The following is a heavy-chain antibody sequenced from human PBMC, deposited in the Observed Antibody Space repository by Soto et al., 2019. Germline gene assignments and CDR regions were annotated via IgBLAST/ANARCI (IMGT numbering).Heavy chain of an antibody. V-gene: IGHV3-21*01. CDR2: ISSSSSYI. CDR1: GFTFSSYS. CDR3: ARDSRDYYYYGMDV. Sequence: PGGSLRLSCAASGFTFSSYSMNWVRQAPGKVLEWVSSISSSSSYIYYAGSVKGRFTISRDNAKNSLYLQMNSLRAGDTAVYYCARDSRDYYYYGMDVWGQGTTVAVSS. J-gene: IGHJ6*02.